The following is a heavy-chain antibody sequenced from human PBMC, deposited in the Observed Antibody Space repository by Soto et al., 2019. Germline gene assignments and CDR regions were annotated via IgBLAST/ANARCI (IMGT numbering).Heavy chain of an antibody. J-gene: IGHJ4*02. CDR3: ARDHCSSTSCYSP. CDR2: ISSSSSYI. CDR1: RFTFSSYS. Sequence: EVQLVESGGGLVKPGGSLRLSCAASRFTFSSYSMNWVRQAPGKGLEWVSSISSSSSYIYYADSVKGRFAISRDNAKHSLYLQMNSLRAEDTAVYYCARDHCSSTSCYSPWGQGTLVTVSS. D-gene: IGHD2-2*01. V-gene: IGHV3-21*01.